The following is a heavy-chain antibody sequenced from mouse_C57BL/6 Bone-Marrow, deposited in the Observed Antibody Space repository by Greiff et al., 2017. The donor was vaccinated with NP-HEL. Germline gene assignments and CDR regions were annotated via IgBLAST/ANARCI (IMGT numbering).Heavy chain of an antibody. J-gene: IGHJ2*01. Sequence: VQLQQPGAELVKPGASVKLSCKASGYTFTTYWMQWVKQRPGQGLEWIGEIDPSDSYTNYNQKFKGKSTLTVDKSSSTAYMQLSSLTSEDSAVYYGAREGTNWYFDYWGQGTTLTVSS. CDR3: AREGTNWYFDY. V-gene: IGHV1-50*01. CDR1: GYTFTTYW. D-gene: IGHD4-1*01. CDR2: IDPSDSYT.